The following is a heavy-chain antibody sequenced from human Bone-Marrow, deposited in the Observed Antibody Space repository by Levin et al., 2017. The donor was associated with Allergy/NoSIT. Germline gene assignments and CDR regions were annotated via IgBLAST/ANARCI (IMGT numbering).Heavy chain of an antibody. D-gene: IGHD3-10*01. CDR1: GFTVSSNY. CDR2: IYSGGST. CDR3: ARGWFGELLSH. Sequence: PLASVKVSCAASGFTVSSNYMSWVRQAPGKGPEWVSVIYSGGSTYYADSVKGRFTISRDNSKNTLYLQMNSLRAEDTAVYYCARGWFGELLSHWGQGTLVTVSS. J-gene: IGHJ4*02. V-gene: IGHV3-53*01.